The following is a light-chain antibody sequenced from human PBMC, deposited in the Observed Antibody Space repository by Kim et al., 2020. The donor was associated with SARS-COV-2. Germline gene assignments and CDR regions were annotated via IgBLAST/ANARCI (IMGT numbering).Light chain of an antibody. CDR1: NIGSKS. V-gene: IGLV3-21*04. CDR3: QVWDRSSEHHYV. J-gene: IGLJ1*01. CDR2: YDS. Sequence: SYELTQPPSVSVAPGKTARITCGGNNIGSKSVHWYQQKPGQAPVLVIYYDSDRPSGIPERFSSSNSGNTATLTISRVEAGAEADYYCQVWDRSSEHHYV.